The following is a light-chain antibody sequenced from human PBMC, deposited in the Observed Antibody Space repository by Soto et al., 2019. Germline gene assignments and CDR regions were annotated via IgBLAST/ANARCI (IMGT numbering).Light chain of an antibody. CDR1: RSNIGAGYD. Sequence: QSVLTQPPSMSGAPGQRVTSSCTGSRSNIGAGYDVHWYQLLPGTARKLLIYGNTNRPSGVRDRFSGYKSCTSASLAITGLRAEDEDDYYCQSHDSSLNSWVFGGGSKLTVL. V-gene: IGLV1-40*01. J-gene: IGLJ3*02. CDR2: GNT. CDR3: QSHDSSLNSWV.